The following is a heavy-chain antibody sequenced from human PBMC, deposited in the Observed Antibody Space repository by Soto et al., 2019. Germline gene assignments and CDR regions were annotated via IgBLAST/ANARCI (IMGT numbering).Heavy chain of an antibody. Sequence: GGSLRLSCAASGFTFSSYWMSWVRQAPGKGLEWVANIKPDGSEKYYVDSVKGRFTISRDNSKNTLYLQMNSLRAEDTAVYYCAKGGYNYGFLFDCWGQGTLVTVSS. CDR1: GFTFSSYW. CDR3: AKGGYNYGFLFDC. V-gene: IGHV3-7*03. J-gene: IGHJ4*02. D-gene: IGHD5-18*01. CDR2: IKPDGSEK.